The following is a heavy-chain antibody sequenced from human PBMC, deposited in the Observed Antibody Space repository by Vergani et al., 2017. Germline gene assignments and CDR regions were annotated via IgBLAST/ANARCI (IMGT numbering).Heavy chain of an antibody. J-gene: IGHJ5*02. D-gene: IGHD2-15*01. CDR1: GFTFSGSA. Sequence: EVQLVESGGGLVQPGGSLKLSCAASGFTFSGSAMHWVRQASVKGLEWVGRIRSKSNSYATAYAASVKGRFTISRDDSKNTAYLQMNSLKTEDTAVYYCTCSGGSGNWFDPWGQGTLVTVSS. V-gene: IGHV3-73*01. CDR3: TCSGGSGNWFDP. CDR2: IRSKSNSYAT.